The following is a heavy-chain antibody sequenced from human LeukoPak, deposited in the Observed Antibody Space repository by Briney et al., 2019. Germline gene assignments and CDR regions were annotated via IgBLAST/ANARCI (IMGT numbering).Heavy chain of an antibody. V-gene: IGHV3-48*01. D-gene: IGHD3-3*01. Sequence: GGSLRLSCAASGFTFSNAWMSWVRQAPGKGLEWVSYISSSSSTIYYADSVKGRFTISRDNAKNSLYLQMNSLRAEDTAVYYCAGIRFLEWPGFDPWGQGTLATVSS. CDR1: GFTFSNAW. CDR3: AGIRFLEWPGFDP. CDR2: ISSSSSTI. J-gene: IGHJ5*02.